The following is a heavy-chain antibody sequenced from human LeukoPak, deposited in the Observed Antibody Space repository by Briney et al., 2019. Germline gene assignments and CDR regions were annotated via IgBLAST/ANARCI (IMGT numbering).Heavy chain of an antibody. CDR1: GFTFSSYS. V-gene: IGHV3-21*01. CDR2: ITSSSSYI. J-gene: IGHJ4*02. CDR3: ASQGSGYDSPIDY. Sequence: GGSLRLSCAASGFTFSSYSMNWVRQAPGKGLEWVSSITSSSSYIYYADSVKGRFTISRHNAKNSLYLQLNSLRAEDTAVYYCASQGSGYDSPIDYWGQGTLITVSS. D-gene: IGHD5-12*01.